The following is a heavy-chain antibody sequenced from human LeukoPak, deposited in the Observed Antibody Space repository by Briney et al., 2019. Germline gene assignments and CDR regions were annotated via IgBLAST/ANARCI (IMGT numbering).Heavy chain of an antibody. J-gene: IGHJ5*02. CDR1: GYRFTSYW. D-gene: IGHD6-25*01. V-gene: IGHV5-51*01. CDR2: IHPGEYER. CDR3: ARRTDSGWKWFDP. Sequence: KHGDSLKISCKASGYRFTSYWIGWVRQMPGKGLEWMGVIHPGEYERRYSPSFEGQVTISADKSISTAYMQWSSLKASDTATYYCARRTDSGWKWFDPWGQGTLVTVSS.